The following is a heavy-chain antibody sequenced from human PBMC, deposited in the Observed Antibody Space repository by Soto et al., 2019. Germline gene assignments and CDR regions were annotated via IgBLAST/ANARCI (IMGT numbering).Heavy chain of an antibody. CDR2: ISYDGSNK. D-gene: IGHD1-20*01. CDR1: GFTFSSYG. Sequence: GGSLRLSCAASGFTFSSYGMHWVRQAPGKGLEWVAVISYDGSNKYYADSVKGRFTISRDNSKNTLYLQMNSLRAEDTAVYYCAKVGRNWNPTENYSFDYWGQGTLVTLSS. V-gene: IGHV3-30*18. J-gene: IGHJ4*02. CDR3: AKVGRNWNPTENYSFDY.